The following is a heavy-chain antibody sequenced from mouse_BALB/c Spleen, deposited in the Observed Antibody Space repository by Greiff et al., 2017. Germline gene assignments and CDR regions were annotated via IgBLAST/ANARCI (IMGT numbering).Heavy chain of an antibody. Sequence: VQLQQSGPGLVQPSQSLSITCTVSGFSLTSYGVHWVRQSPGKGLEWLGVIWSGGSTDYNAAFISRLSISKDNSKSQVFFKMNSLQANDTAIYYCARNQNYDGSSPFDYWGQGTTLTVSS. J-gene: IGHJ2*01. D-gene: IGHD1-1*01. CDR1: GFSLTSYG. V-gene: IGHV2-2*02. CDR3: ARNQNYDGSSPFDY. CDR2: IWSGGST.